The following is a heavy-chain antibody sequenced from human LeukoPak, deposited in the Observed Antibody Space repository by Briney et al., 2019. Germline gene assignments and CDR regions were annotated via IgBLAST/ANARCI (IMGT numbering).Heavy chain of an antibody. CDR2: IIPIFGTA. V-gene: IGHV1-69*05. Sequence: GASVKVSCKASGGTFSSYAISWVRQAPGQGLEWMGRIIPIFGTANYAQKFQGRVTITTDESTSTAYMELSSLRSDDTAVYYCATRYDFWSDLTEDAFDIWGQGTMVTVSS. CDR3: ATRYDFWSDLTEDAFDI. D-gene: IGHD3-3*01. J-gene: IGHJ3*02. CDR1: GGTFSSYA.